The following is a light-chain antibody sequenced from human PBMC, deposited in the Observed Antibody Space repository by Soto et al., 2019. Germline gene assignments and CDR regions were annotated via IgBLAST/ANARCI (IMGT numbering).Light chain of an antibody. Sequence: EIVMTQCPAALSVSPGERATLSCRASQSISNYLAWYRQNPGQAPRLFIFGASGRAAGIPDRFSGSGAATVFSLTSSRLEPDFSAEYCWQQYGSPLRTFGGGTKVDIK. CDR1: QSISNY. CDR3: QQYGSPLRT. CDR2: GAS. J-gene: IGKJ4*01. V-gene: IGKV3-20*01.